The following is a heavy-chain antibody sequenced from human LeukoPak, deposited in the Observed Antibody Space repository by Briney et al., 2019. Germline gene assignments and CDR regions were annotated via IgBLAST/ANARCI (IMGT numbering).Heavy chain of an antibody. V-gene: IGHV4-39*02. J-gene: IGHJ4*02. Sequence: SETLSLTCSVSGGSIISKTSYWGWIRQPPGKGLEWIRSMYYSGSSYYNPSLKSRVTVSVDTSKNQFSLKLSSVTASDTAVYYCARERPNWGFDYWGQGTLVTVSS. CDR2: MYYSGSS. D-gene: IGHD7-27*01. CDR1: GGSIISKTSY. CDR3: ARERPNWGFDY.